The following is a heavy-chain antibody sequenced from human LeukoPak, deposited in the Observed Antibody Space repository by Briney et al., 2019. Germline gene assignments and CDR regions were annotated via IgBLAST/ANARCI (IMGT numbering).Heavy chain of an antibody. J-gene: IGHJ6*03. D-gene: IGHD4-17*01. CDR1: GCSISSYY. V-gene: IGHV4-4*07. CDR3: ARTPVSYGDYPYYYYYMDV. Sequence: PSETLSLTCTVSGCSISSYYWSWIRQPAGKGLEWIGRIYTSGSTNYNPSLKSRVTMSVDTSKNQFSLKLSSVTAADTAVYYCARTPVSYGDYPYYYYYMDVWGKGTTVTVSS. CDR2: IYTSGST.